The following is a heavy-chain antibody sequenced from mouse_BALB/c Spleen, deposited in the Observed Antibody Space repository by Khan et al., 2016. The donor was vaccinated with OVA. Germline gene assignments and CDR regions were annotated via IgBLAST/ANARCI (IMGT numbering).Heavy chain of an antibody. CDR3: TRSFYYGYYFDD. V-gene: IGHV5-17*02. Sequence: EVELVESGGGLVQPGGSRKLSCAASGFTFSSFGMHWVRQAPEKGLEWVAYISGDSSTIYYADTLKGRFTISRDNPKNTLFLQMTSLRSDDTAMYYCTRSFYYGYYFDDGGQGTTLTVSS. J-gene: IGHJ2*01. CDR1: GFTFSSFG. D-gene: IGHD1-1*01. CDR2: ISGDSSTI.